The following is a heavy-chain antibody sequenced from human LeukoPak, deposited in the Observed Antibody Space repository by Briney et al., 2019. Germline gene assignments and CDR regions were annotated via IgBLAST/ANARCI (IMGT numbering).Heavy chain of an antibody. CDR2: XXXNSGGT. D-gene: IGHD3-22*01. CDR3: ARGPSYYYDSSGYFFDY. J-gene: IGHJ4*02. Sequence: ASVKVSCKASGYTFTGYYMHWVRQAPGQGLXXXXXXXXNSGGTNYAQKFQGRVTMTRDTSISTAYMELSRLRSDDTAVYYCARGPSYYYDSSGYFFDYWGQGTLVTVSS. CDR1: GYTFTGYY. V-gene: IGHV1-2*02.